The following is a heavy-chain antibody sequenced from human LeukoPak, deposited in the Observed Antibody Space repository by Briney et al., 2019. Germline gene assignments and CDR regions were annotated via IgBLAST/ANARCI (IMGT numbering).Heavy chain of an antibody. Sequence: PGGSLRLSCTASGFTFGDYAMSWFRQAPGKGLGWVGFIRSKAYGGTTEYAASVKGRFTISRDDSKSIAYLQMNSLKTEDTAVYYCTRAPYSSSWYLDYWGQGTLVTVSS. CDR1: GFTFGDYA. CDR2: IRSKAYGGTT. D-gene: IGHD6-13*01. CDR3: TRAPYSSSWYLDY. J-gene: IGHJ4*02. V-gene: IGHV3-49*03.